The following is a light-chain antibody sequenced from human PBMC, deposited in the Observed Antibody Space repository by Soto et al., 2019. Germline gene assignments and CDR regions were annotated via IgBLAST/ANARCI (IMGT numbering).Light chain of an antibody. CDR3: QQRSDWLRT. CDR2: DAS. J-gene: IGKJ4*01. V-gene: IGKV3-11*01. CDR1: QSVSSY. Sequence: EIVFTPAPTTPSFSPGEKTTLSFTASQSVSSYLAWYQQKPGQAPRLLIYDASNWATGIPARFSGSGSGTDFTLTISSLEPEDFAVYYRQQRSDWLRTFGGGTKVDIK.